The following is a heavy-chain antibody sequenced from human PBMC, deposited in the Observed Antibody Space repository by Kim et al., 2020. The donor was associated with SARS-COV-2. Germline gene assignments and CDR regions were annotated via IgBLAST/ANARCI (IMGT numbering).Heavy chain of an antibody. V-gene: IGHV3-21*01. Sequence: YADSVQGRFIISRDNAKNSLYLQMNSLRAEDTAVYYCARESAGANVFDYWGQGTLVTVSS. D-gene: IGHD1-26*01. CDR3: ARESAGANVFDY. J-gene: IGHJ4*02.